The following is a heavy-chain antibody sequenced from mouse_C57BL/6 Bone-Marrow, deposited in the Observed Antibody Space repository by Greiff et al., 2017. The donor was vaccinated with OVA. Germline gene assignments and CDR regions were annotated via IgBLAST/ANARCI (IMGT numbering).Heavy chain of an antibody. CDR1: GFHFKDYY. D-gene: IGHD2-4*01. J-gene: IGHJ3*01. V-gene: IGHV14-4*01. CDR2: IDPENGDT. CDR3: TFYDYDVY. Sequence: VQLKESGAELVRPGASVKLSCTASGFHFKDYYMHWVKQRPEQGLEWIGWIDPENGDTEYASKFQGKATITADTSSTTAYLQLSSLTSEDTAVYYCTFYDYDVYWGQGTLVTVSA.